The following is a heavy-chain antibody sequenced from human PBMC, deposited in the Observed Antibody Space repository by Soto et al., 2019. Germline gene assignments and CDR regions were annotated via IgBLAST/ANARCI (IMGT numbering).Heavy chain of an antibody. CDR1: GFTFSSYG. J-gene: IGHJ4*02. Sequence: GGSLRLSCAASGFTFSSYGMHWVRQAPGKGLEWVAVISYDGSNKYYADSVKGRFTISRDNSKNTLYLQMNSLRAEDTAVHYCAKELSHHSSSAPGTFDYWGQGTLVTVSS. CDR2: ISYDGSNK. D-gene: IGHD6-19*01. CDR3: AKELSHHSSSAPGTFDY. V-gene: IGHV3-30*18.